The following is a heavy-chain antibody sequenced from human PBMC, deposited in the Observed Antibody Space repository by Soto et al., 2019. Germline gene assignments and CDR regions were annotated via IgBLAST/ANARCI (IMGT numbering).Heavy chain of an antibody. CDR2: IIPIFGTA. CDR3: ARVGIRGIVATTYYFDY. V-gene: IGHV1-69*13. Sequence: SVKVSCKASGGTFSSYAISWVRQAPGQGLEWMGGIIPIFGTANCAQKFQGRVTITADESTSTAYMELSSLRSEDTAVYYCARVGIRGIVATTYYFDYWGQGTLVTVSS. J-gene: IGHJ4*02. CDR1: GGTFSSYA. D-gene: IGHD5-12*01.